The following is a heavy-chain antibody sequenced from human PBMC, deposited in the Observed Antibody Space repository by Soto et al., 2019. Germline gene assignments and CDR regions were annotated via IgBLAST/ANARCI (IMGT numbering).Heavy chain of an antibody. D-gene: IGHD3-16*01. Sequence: SETLSLTCTVSVGSISSYYWSWIRQPPGKGLEWIGYIYYSGSTNYNPSLKSRVTISVDTSKNQFSLKLSSVTAADTAVYYCAGATLGLSAFDIWGQGTMVTVSS. V-gene: IGHV4-59*01. J-gene: IGHJ3*02. CDR3: AGATLGLSAFDI. CDR2: IYYSGST. CDR1: VGSISSYY.